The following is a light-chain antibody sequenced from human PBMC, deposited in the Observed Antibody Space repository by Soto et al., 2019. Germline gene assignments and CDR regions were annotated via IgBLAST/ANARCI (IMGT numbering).Light chain of an antibody. Sequence: EIVLTQSPATLSLSPGERATLSCRASQSVSSYLAWYQQKPGQAPRLLIYDASNRATGIPARFSGSGSGTDFTLTISSLETEDFEVYQCQQRSNWPRALTFGGGTKVDIK. V-gene: IGKV3-11*01. J-gene: IGKJ4*01. CDR2: DAS. CDR1: QSVSSY. CDR3: QQRSNWPRALT.